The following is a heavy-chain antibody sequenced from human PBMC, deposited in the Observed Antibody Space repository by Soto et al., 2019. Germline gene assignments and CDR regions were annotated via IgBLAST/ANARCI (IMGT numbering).Heavy chain of an antibody. Sequence: PGGSLRVSCRTSTVYFAIYWIYWVRQSPCRGLEGLAYMSFDGAEKHYADSVKGRLTMSKDQSESETTFFFLMDTLKRDDTAVYPSPTGVTGYGPGWADKPFDSSGGGTLVTVCS. CDR2: MSFDGAEK. V-gene: IGHV3-30*02. J-gene: IGHJ5*01. CDR1: TVYFAIYW. D-gene: IGHD3-9*01. CDR3: PTGVTGYGPGWADKPFDS.